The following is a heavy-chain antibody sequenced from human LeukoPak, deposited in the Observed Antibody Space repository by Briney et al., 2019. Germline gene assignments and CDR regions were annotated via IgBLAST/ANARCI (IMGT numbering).Heavy chain of an antibody. CDR2: IGGSGSKT. V-gene: IGHV3-23*01. Sequence: KPGGSLRLSCAASGFIFSSYGMSWVRQTPGKGLEWVSAIGGSGSKTYYGDSVKGRFTISRDNSKNTLYLQMNSLRVEDTAVYYCAKRLGSNDNAFDIWGQGTTVTVSS. D-gene: IGHD2-15*01. CDR1: GFIFSSYG. CDR3: AKRLGSNDNAFDI. J-gene: IGHJ3*02.